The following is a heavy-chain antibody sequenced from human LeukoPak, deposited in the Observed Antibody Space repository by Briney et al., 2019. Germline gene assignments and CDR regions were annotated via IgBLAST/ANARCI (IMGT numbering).Heavy chain of an antibody. Sequence: ASVKVSRKASGYTFTNYGIGWVRQAPGQGLEWMGWISGYNGDTNYAQKFQDRVTMTTDTSTSTAYMELRSLRSDDTAFYYCARGCGSTSCYLLDYWGQGALVTVSS. V-gene: IGHV1-18*01. D-gene: IGHD2-2*01. CDR3: ARGCGSTSCYLLDY. CDR1: GYTFTNYG. J-gene: IGHJ4*02. CDR2: ISGYNGDT.